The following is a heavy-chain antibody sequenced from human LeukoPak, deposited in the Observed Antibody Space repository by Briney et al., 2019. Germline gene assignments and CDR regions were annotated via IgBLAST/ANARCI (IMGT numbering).Heavy chain of an antibody. V-gene: IGHV3-33*01. J-gene: IGHJ6*02. CDR3: ARDRVGYCSGGSCYRIYYGMDV. CDR2: IWYDGSNK. CDR1: GFTFSSYG. Sequence: GRSLRLSCAASGFTFSSYGMHWVRQAPGKGLEWVAVIWYDGSNKYYADSVKGRFTISRDNSKNTVYLQMNSLRAEDTAVYYCARDRVGYCSGGSCYRIYYGMDVWGQGTTVTVSS. D-gene: IGHD2-15*01.